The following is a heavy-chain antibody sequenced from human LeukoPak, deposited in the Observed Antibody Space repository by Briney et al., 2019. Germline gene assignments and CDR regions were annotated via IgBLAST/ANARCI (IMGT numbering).Heavy chain of an antibody. Sequence: GGSLRLSCAASGFTFSNYAMSWVRQAPGKGLEWVSGISGGGGGTTSYADSVKGRSTISRDNSKNTLFLQMNSLRADDTAVYYCAKDPSYEWGQGTLVTVSS. J-gene: IGHJ4*02. CDR3: AKDPSYE. D-gene: IGHD3-22*01. CDR1: GFTFSNYA. V-gene: IGHV3-23*01. CDR2: ISGGGGGTT.